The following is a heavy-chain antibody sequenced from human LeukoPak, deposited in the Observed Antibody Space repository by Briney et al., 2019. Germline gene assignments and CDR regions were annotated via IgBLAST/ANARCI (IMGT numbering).Heavy chain of an antibody. Sequence: ASVKVSCKASGYTFTSYGINWVRQAPGQGLEWMGWISAYNGNTNYAQKLQGRVTMTTDTSTSTAYMELRSLRSDDTAVYYCARDNDYYDSSGYFQHWGQGTLVTVSS. V-gene: IGHV1-18*01. CDR1: GYTFTSYG. CDR2: ISAYNGNT. D-gene: IGHD3-22*01. J-gene: IGHJ1*01. CDR3: ARDNDYYDSSGYFQH.